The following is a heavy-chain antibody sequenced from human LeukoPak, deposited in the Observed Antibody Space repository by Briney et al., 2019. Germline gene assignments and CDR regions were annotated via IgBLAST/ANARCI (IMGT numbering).Heavy chain of an antibody. D-gene: IGHD3-16*02. CDR3: ASLSVYRSSKSDYYYYGMDV. CDR2: ISAYNGNT. V-gene: IGHV1-18*01. CDR1: GYTFTSYG. J-gene: IGHJ6*02. Sequence: ASVKASCKASGYTFTSYGISWVRQAPGQGLEWMGWISAYNGNTNYAQKLQGRVTMTTDTSTSTAYMELRSLRSDDTAVYYCASLSVYRSSKSDYYYYGMDVWGQGTTVTVSS.